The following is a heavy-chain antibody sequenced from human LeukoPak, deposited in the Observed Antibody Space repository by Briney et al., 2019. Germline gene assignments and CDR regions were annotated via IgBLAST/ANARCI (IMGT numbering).Heavy chain of an antibody. CDR1: GVSYSPGH. D-gene: IGHD5-24*01. Sequence: PSETLSLTCTFSGVSYSPGHWSWIRRPPGKGLEWIGVICDNGNTDYNPSLKSRVTISVDTSKRQFSLKLSSLAAADTAVYYCATGRDSYKTGHWGQGTLVTVSS. V-gene: IGHV4-59*03. CDR3: ATGRDSYKTGH. CDR2: ICDNGNT. J-gene: IGHJ4*02.